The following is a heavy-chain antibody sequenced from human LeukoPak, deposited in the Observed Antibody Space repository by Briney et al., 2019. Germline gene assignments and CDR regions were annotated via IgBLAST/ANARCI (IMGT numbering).Heavy chain of an antibody. CDR3: ARGSLGRYCSGGSCPSNWFDP. V-gene: IGHV1-2*06. J-gene: IGHJ5*02. Sequence: GASVKVSCKASGYTFTGYYMHWVRQAPGQGLEWMGRINPNSGGTNYAQKFQGRVTMTRDTSISTAYMELSRLRSDDTAVCYCARGSLGRYCSGGSCPSNWFDPWGQGTLVTVSS. CDR2: INPNSGGT. D-gene: IGHD2-15*01. CDR1: GYTFTGYY.